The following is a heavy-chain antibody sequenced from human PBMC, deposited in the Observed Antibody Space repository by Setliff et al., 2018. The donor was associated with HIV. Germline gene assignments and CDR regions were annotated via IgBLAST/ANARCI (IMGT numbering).Heavy chain of an antibody. CDR1: TDPITTPYY. D-gene: IGHD3-10*01. CDR3: ARLLNYYGNWFDP. V-gene: IGHV4-38-2*02. Sequence: SETLSLTCTVSTDPITTPYYWGWIRQPPGKGLEWIGNIYYSGSTYYNPSLKSRVIISVDTSKNQFSLKLSSVTAADTAVYYCARLLNYYGNWFDPWGQGTLVTVSS. J-gene: IGHJ5*02. CDR2: IYYSGST.